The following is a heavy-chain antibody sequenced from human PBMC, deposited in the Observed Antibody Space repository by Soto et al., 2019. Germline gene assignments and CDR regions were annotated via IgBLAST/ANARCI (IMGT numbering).Heavy chain of an antibody. D-gene: IGHD6-13*01. Sequence: ASVKVSFKASGYTFTSYGITWVRQAPGQGLEWMGWISAYKGNTNYAQNLQGRVTMTTDTSISTAYMELSSLRSEDTAVYYCARGRRAAAVYYWGQGTLVTVSS. J-gene: IGHJ4*02. CDR1: GYTFTSYG. CDR2: ISAYKGNT. CDR3: ARGRRAAAVYY. V-gene: IGHV1-18*01.